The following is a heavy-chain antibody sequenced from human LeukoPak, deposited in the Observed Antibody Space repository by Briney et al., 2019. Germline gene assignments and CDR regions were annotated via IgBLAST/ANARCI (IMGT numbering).Heavy chain of an antibody. CDR1: GFTFSSYA. CDR2: ISYDGSNK. J-gene: IGHJ4*02. D-gene: IGHD2-21*02. CDR3: ARARPLAVVTATLFFDY. V-gene: IGHV3-30*04. Sequence: PGGSLRLSCAASGFTFSSYAMHWVRQAPGKGLEWVAVISYDGSNKYYADSVKGRFTISRDNSKNTLYLQMNSLRAEDTAVYYCARARPLAVVTATLFFDYWGQGTLVTVSS.